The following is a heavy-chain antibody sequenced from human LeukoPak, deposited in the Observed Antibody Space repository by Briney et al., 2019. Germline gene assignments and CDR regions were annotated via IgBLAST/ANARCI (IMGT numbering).Heavy chain of an antibody. CDR1: GFTFSSYS. V-gene: IGHV3-21*01. CDR2: ITGRGQSI. J-gene: IGHJ4*02. Sequence: GGSLRLSCVVSGFTFSSYSMNWVRQAPGRGLEWVSSITGRGQSIHYADSVKGRFTISRDNAKNSLYLQMNSLRAEDTAVYYCARDGFGDYWGQGTLVTVSS. D-gene: IGHD3-10*01. CDR3: ARDGFGDY.